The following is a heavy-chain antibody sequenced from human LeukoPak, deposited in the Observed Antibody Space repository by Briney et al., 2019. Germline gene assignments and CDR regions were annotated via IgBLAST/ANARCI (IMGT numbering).Heavy chain of an antibody. D-gene: IGHD6-13*01. CDR1: GGSFSGYY. CDR3: ARGIAAAGPFDY. Sequence: SETLSLTCAIYGGSFSGYYWSWIRQPPGKGLEWIGEINHSGSTNYNPSLKSRVTISVDTSKNQFSLKLSSVTAADTAVYYCARGIAAAGPFDYWGQGTLVTVSS. J-gene: IGHJ4*02. CDR2: INHSGST. V-gene: IGHV4-34*01.